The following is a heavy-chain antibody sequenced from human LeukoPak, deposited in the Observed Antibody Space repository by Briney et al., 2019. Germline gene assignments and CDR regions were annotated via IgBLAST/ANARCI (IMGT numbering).Heavy chain of an antibody. V-gene: IGHV3-9*01. D-gene: IGHD1-26*01. Sequence: GRSLRLSCAASGFSFDDYAMHWVRQAPGKGLEWVSGISWNGGGIGYADSVKGRFTISRDNAKNSLYLQMSSLRAEDTALYYCAKVHSNSGSYCEEYYFDYWGQGTLVTVSS. CDR3: AKVHSNSGSYCEEYYFDY. J-gene: IGHJ4*02. CDR2: ISWNGGGI. CDR1: GFSFDDYA.